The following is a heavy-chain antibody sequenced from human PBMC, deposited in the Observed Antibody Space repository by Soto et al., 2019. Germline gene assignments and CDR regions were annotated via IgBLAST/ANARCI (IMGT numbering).Heavy chain of an antibody. J-gene: IGHJ4*02. V-gene: IGHV4-4*02. D-gene: IGHD3-10*01. Sequence: QVQLQESGPGLVKPSGTLSLTCAVSGGSISSSNWCTWVRQPPGKGLQWIGEIYHSGSTNYIPSLTRRVTISVDKSRYQFSLKLSSVTAADTAVYYCARRWGEGRVDYWGQGTLVTVSS. CDR3: ARRWGEGRVDY. CDR2: IYHSGST. CDR1: GGSISSSNW.